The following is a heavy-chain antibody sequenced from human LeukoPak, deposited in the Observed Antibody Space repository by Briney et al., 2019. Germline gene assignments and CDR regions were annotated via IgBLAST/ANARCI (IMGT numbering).Heavy chain of an antibody. CDR2: IYYSGST. J-gene: IGHJ4*02. D-gene: IGHD6-13*01. CDR1: GGSISGGGYY. CDR3: ASGSLLTADTPGDIDY. Sequence: KPSETLSLTCTVSGGSISGGGYYWSWIRQHPGKGLEWIGYIYYSGSTYYNPSLKSRVTISVDTSKNQFSLKLSSVTAADTAVYYCASGSLLTADTPGDIDYWGQGTLVTVSS. V-gene: IGHV4-31*03.